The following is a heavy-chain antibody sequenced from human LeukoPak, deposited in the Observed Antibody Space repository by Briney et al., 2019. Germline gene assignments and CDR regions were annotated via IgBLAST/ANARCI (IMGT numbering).Heavy chain of an antibody. D-gene: IGHD3-9*01. CDR2: ISWNSGTI. CDR3: AKDGSQSSYDILTGYNYFDY. V-gene: IGHV3-9*01. Sequence: GGSLRLSCAASGFTFDDYAMHWVRQAPGKGLEWVSGISWNSGTIGYADSVKGRFTISRDNAKNSLYLQMKSLRAEDTALYYCAKDGSQSSYDILTGYNYFDYWGQGTLVTVSS. CDR1: GFTFDDYA. J-gene: IGHJ4*02.